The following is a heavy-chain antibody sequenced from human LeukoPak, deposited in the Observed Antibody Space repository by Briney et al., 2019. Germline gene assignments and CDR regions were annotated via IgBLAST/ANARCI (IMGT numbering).Heavy chain of an antibody. CDR2: IYYSGST. CDR1: GGSISSGDYY. V-gene: IGHV4-30-4*01. CDR3: ARVGQLGGYGMDV. D-gene: IGHD5-18*01. Sequence: PSETLSLTCTVSGGSISSGDYYWSWIRQPPGKGLEWIGYIYYSGSTYYNPSLKSRVTTSVDTSKNQFSLKLSSVTAADTAVYYCARVGQLGGYGMDVWGQGTTVTVSS. J-gene: IGHJ6*02.